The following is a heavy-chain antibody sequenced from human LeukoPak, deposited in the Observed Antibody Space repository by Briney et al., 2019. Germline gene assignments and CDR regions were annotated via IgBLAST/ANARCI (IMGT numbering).Heavy chain of an antibody. CDR1: GFTFDDYG. CDR2: INWNDGIT. Sequence: GGSLRLSCSASGFTFDDYGMSWVRQAPGKVLEMVSGINWNDGITGDADSVKGRVTISRDNAKNSLYLQMNSLRAEDTAVYYCAKDALYSSGWLDYWGQGNLVTVSS. CDR3: AKDALYSSGWLDY. D-gene: IGHD6-19*01. J-gene: IGHJ4*02. V-gene: IGHV3-20*04.